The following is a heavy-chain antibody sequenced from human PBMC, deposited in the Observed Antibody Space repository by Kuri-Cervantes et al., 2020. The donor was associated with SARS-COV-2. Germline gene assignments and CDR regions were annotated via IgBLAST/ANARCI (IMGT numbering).Heavy chain of an antibody. CDR3: ARDYSEWGLHPTRRRYGMDV. D-gene: IGHD1-26*01. J-gene: IGHJ6*02. CDR2: ISYDGSNK. Sequence: GGSLRLSCAATGFSFSSYAMHWVRQAPGKGLEWVAVISYDGSNKYYADSVKGRFTISRDNSKNTLYLQMNSLRAEDTAVYYCARDYSEWGLHPTRRRYGMDVWGQGTTVTVSS. V-gene: IGHV3-30-3*01. CDR1: GFSFSSYA.